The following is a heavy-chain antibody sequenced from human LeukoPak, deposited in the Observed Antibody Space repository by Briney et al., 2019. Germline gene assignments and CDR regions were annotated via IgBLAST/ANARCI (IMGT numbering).Heavy chain of an antibody. CDR3: ARETPYSGSWTDFDY. D-gene: IGHD6-13*01. Sequence: PGGSLRLSCAASGFTFDDYTMHWVRQAPGKGLEWVSYITGSNFIYYADSVKGRFTISRDNAKDSLYLQMNSLRAEDTAVYYCARETPYSGSWTDFDYWGQGTLVTVSS. CDR2: ITGSNFI. J-gene: IGHJ4*02. V-gene: IGHV3-48*01. CDR1: GFTFDDYT.